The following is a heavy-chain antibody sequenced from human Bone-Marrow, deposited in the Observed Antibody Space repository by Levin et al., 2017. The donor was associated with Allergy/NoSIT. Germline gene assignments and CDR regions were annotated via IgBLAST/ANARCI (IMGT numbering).Heavy chain of an antibody. CDR3: TTAVGGSLDY. CDR1: AFTFSNAW. J-gene: IGHJ4*02. V-gene: IGHV3-15*07. Sequence: GGSLRLSCAAPAFTFSNAWVNWVRQAPGKGLEWVGRMKSKSNGGTTYNAALVKGRVSISRHDSINTRFLQMNSLKTEDTPVYYCTTAVGGSLDYWGQGTLVTVSS. D-gene: IGHD6-25*01. CDR2: MKSKSNGGTT.